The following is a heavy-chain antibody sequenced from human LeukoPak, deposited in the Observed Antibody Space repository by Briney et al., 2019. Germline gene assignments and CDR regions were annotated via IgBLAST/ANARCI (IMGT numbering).Heavy chain of an antibody. Sequence: GGSLRLSCAASGFTFSSYWMHWVRQAPGKGLVWVSRIDSGGSSTSYADSVKGRFTMSRDNAKNTLYLQMNSLRAEDTAVYYCATSPLRGYYYYMDVWGKGTTVTVSS. CDR3: ATSPLRGYYYYMDV. CDR2: IDSGGSST. V-gene: IGHV3-74*01. J-gene: IGHJ6*03. CDR1: GFTFSSYW.